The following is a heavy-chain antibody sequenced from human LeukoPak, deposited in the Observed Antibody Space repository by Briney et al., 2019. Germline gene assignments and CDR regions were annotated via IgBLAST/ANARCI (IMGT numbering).Heavy chain of an antibody. D-gene: IGHD6-19*01. Sequence: SVKVSCKASGYTFTSYDINWVRQATGQGLEWMGWMNPNSGNTGYAQKFQGRVTITRNTSISTAYMELSSLRSEDTAVYYCARGLAVAGTAGGYWGQGTLVTVSS. V-gene: IGHV1-8*03. J-gene: IGHJ4*02. CDR3: ARGLAVAGTAGGY. CDR1: GYTFTSYD. CDR2: MNPNSGNT.